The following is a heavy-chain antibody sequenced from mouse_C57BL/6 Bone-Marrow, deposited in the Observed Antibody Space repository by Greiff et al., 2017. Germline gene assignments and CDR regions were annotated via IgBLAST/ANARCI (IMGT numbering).Heavy chain of an antibody. Sequence: VQLQQPGAELVKPGVSVKLSCKASGYTFTSYWMHWVKQRPGQGLEWIGMIHPNSGSTNYNEKFKSKATLTVDKSSSTAYMQLSSLTSEYSAVYYCARGFIYYGNYRDYWGQGTTLTVSS. CDR2: IHPNSGST. CDR1: GYTFTSYW. CDR3: ARGFIYYGNYRDY. J-gene: IGHJ2*01. D-gene: IGHD2-1*01. V-gene: IGHV1-64*01.